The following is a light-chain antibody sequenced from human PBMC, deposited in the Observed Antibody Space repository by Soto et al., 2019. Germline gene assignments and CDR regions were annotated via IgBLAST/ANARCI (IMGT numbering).Light chain of an antibody. CDR1: SSNIGNNA. CDR2: YDD. V-gene: IGLV1-36*01. Sequence: QSVLTQPPSVSEAPRQRVTISCSGSSSNIGNNAVNWYQQLPGKAPKLLIYYDDLLPSGVSDRFSGSKSGTSASLAISGLQSEDGADYYCASCDDSLNVPVFGGGTKLTVL. J-gene: IGLJ3*02. CDR3: ASCDDSLNVPV.